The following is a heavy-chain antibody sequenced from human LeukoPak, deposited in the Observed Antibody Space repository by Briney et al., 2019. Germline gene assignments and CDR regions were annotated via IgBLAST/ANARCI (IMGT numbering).Heavy chain of an antibody. J-gene: IGHJ4*02. D-gene: IGHD2-15*01. CDR2: IYPGDSDT. Sequence: GESLMISCKGSGYSFSSYWIAWVRQMPRKGLEWMGIIYPGDSDTRYSPSFQGQVTISADRSISTAYLQWSSLKASDTAMYYCARQRGGNSFDYWGQGTLVTVSS. CDR3: ARQRGGNSFDY. V-gene: IGHV5-51*01. CDR1: GYSFSSYW.